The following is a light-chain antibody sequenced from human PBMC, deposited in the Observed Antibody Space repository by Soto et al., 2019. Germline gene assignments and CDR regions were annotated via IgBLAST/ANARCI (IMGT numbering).Light chain of an antibody. CDR2: AAS. CDR3: QQSYSTTIT. V-gene: IGKV1-39*01. Sequence: DIQMTHSPSSVSASVGYRVTITCWASQSISSYLNWYQQKPGKAPKILIYAASSLQSGVPSRFSGSGSGTDFTLSISSLQPEDFATYYCQQSYSTTITFGQGTRLEIK. J-gene: IGKJ5*01. CDR1: QSISSY.